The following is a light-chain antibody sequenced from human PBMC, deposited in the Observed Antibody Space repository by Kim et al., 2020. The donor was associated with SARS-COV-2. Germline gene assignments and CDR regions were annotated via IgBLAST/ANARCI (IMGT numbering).Light chain of an antibody. V-gene: IGLV6-57*03. Sequence: VTITCTRSSGSIASNYVQWYQQRPGSAPTTVIYEDNQRPSGVPDRFSGSIDSSSDSASLTISGLKTEDDADYYCQSYDSSNLNWVFGGGTQLTVL. CDR2: EDN. J-gene: IGLJ3*02. CDR3: QSYDSSNLNWV. CDR1: SGSIASNY.